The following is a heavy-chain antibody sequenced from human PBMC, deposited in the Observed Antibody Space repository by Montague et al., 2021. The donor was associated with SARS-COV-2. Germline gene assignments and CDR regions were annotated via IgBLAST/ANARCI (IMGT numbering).Heavy chain of an antibody. CDR3: ARDATMIRGVRRDYYYDYGMDA. V-gene: IGHV6-1*01. CDR2: TYYKSRWYN. Sequence: CAISGDSVSSNSAAWNWIRQSPSRGLEWLGRTYYKSRWYNDYAVSLRSRITINADTSKNQFSLQLNSVTPEDTGVYYCARDATMIRGVRRDYYYDYGMDAWGQGTTVTVSS. CDR1: GDSVSSNSAA. D-gene: IGHD3-10*01. J-gene: IGHJ6*02.